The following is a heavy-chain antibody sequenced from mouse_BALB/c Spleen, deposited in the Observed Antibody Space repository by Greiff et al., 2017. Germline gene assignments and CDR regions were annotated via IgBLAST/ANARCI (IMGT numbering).Heavy chain of an antibody. J-gene: IGHJ4*01. CDR1: GYTFSSYW. V-gene: IGHV1-9*01. CDR2: ILPGSGST. Sequence: QVQLQQSGAELMKPGASVKISCKATGYTFSSYWIEWVKQRPGHGLEWIGEILPGSGSTNYNEKFKGKATFTADTSSNTAYMQLSSLTSEDSAVYYCAREKYGSLRAMDYWGQGTSVTVSS. D-gene: IGHD2-10*02. CDR3: AREKYGSLRAMDY.